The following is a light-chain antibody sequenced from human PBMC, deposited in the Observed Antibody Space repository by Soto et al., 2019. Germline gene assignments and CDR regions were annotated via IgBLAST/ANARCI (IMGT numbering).Light chain of an antibody. V-gene: IGKV3-11*01. Sequence: EIVLTQSPAILSLSPAERANLSCRASQFIDSYLAWYRQIPGQAPRLLIYDASNRATGIPDRFSGGGSGTDFTLTISSLEPEDFAVYYCQQRSNLPPTFGQGTRLEIK. CDR1: QFIDSY. CDR2: DAS. CDR3: QQRSNLPPT. J-gene: IGKJ5*01.